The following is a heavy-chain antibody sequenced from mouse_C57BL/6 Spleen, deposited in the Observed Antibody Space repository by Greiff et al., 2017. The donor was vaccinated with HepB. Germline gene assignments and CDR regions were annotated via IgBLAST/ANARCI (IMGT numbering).Heavy chain of an antibody. Sequence: VKLMESGAELVRPGTSVKVSCKASGYAFTNYLIEWVKQRPGQGLEWIGVINPGSGGTNYNEKFKGKATLTADKSSSTAYMQLSSLTSEDSAVYFCARFPRGDYWGQGTTLTVSS. V-gene: IGHV1-54*01. CDR2: INPGSGGT. CDR3: ARFPRGDY. CDR1: GYAFTNYL. J-gene: IGHJ2*01.